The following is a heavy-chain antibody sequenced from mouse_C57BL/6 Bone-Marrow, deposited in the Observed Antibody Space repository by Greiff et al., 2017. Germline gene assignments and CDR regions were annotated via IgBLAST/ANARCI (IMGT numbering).Heavy chain of an antibody. V-gene: IGHV14-2*01. Sequence: EVQLQESGAELVKPGASVKLSCTASGFNIKDYYMHWVKQRTEQGLEWIGRIDPEDGETTYAPKFQGKATITADTSSNTAYLQLSSLTSEDTAVYYCARKEGYGNYGTYYFDYWGQGTTLTVSS. D-gene: IGHD2-10*02. CDR3: ARKEGYGNYGTYYFDY. J-gene: IGHJ2*01. CDR2: IDPEDGET. CDR1: GFNIKDYY.